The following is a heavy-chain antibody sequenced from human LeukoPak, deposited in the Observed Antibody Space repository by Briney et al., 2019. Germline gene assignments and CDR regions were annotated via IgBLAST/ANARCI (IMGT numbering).Heavy chain of an antibody. V-gene: IGHV1-69*05. CDR3: ARLTEGNHNLYYYYYMDV. D-gene: IGHD1-1*01. Sequence: ASVKVSCKASGGTFSSYAISWVRQAPGQGLEWMGGIIPIFATANYAQKFQGRVTITTDESTSTAYMELSSLRSEDTAVYYCARLTEGNHNLYYYYYMDVWGKGTTVTVSS. J-gene: IGHJ6*03. CDR1: GGTFSSYA. CDR2: IIPIFATA.